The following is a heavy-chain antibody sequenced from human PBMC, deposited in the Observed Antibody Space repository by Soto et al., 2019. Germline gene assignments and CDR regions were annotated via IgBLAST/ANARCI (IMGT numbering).Heavy chain of an antibody. D-gene: IGHD1-7*01. CDR2: ISNDGDDK. V-gene: IGHV3-30*18. CDR1: GFTFNNYG. CDR3: AKEGLELWSAFDC. Sequence: QVQLVESGGGVVQPGRSLRLSCAASGFTFNNYGIHWVRQAPGKGLEWVAVISNDGDDKYYADSVKGRFTISRDNSMNTLYLQMHSLRPEDTAMYYCAKEGLELWSAFDCWGQGTLVTVSS. J-gene: IGHJ4*02.